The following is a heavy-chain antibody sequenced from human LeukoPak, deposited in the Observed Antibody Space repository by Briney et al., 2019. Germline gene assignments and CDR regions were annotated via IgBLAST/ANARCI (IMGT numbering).Heavy chain of an antibody. J-gene: IGHJ5*02. V-gene: IGHV4-59*08. Sequence: SSETLSLTCTVSGGSIRSYSWSWIRQPPGKGLEWIGQIYYSGSTNYNPSLKSRVTISVDTSKNQFSLKVTSVTAADTAVYYCARHSRIAAPSWFDPWGQGTLVTVSS. CDR2: IYYSGST. CDR1: GGSIRSYS. CDR3: ARHSRIAAPSWFDP. D-gene: IGHD6-6*01.